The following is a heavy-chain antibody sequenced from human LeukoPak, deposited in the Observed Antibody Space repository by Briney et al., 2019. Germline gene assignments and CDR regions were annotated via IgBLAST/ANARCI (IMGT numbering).Heavy chain of an antibody. CDR1: GGSISSSNW. J-gene: IGHJ4*02. CDR3: ARARGLAAAGTLNY. CDR2: IYHSGST. V-gene: IGHV4-4*02. D-gene: IGHD6-13*01. Sequence: SGTLSLTCAVSGGSISSSNWWSWVRQPPGKGLEWIGEIYHSGSTNYNPSLKSRVTISVDKSKNRFSLKLSSVTAADTAVYYCARARGLAAAGTLNYWGQGTLVTVSS.